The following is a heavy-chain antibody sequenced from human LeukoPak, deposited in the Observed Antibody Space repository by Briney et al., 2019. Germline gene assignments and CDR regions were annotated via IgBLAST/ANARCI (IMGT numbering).Heavy chain of an antibody. Sequence: SETLSLTCTVSGGSISSYYWSWIRQPAGRGLEWIGRIYTSGSTNYNPSLKSRVTMSVDTSKNQFSLKLSSVTAADTAVYYCARDSSSWDYYYYYMDVWGKGTTVTVSS. J-gene: IGHJ6*03. D-gene: IGHD6-13*01. CDR1: GGSISSYY. CDR2: IYTSGST. V-gene: IGHV4-4*07. CDR3: ARDSSSWDYYYYYMDV.